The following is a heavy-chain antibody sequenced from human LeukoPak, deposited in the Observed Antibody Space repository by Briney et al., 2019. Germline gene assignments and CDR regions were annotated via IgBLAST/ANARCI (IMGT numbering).Heavy chain of an antibody. CDR2: ISYDGSNK. J-gene: IGHJ3*02. D-gene: IGHD5-18*01. V-gene: IGHV3-30*04. Sequence: GRSLRLSCAASGFTFSSYAMHWVRQAPGKGLEWVAVISYDGSNKYYADSVKGRFTISRDNSKNTLYLQMNSLRADDTAEYYCARDRGYNAFDIWGQGTMVTVSS. CDR1: GFTFSSYA. CDR3: ARDRGYNAFDI.